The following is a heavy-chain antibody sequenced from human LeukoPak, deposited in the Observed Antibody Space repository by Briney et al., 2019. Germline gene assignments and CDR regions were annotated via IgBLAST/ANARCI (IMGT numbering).Heavy chain of an antibody. D-gene: IGHD6-13*01. J-gene: IGHJ2*01. Sequence: SETLSLTCTVSGGSISSYYWSWIRQPAGKGLEWIGRTYNSGSTNYNPSLKSRVIMSVDTSKNQFSLKLSSVTAADTAVYYCARVSSSWYQDWYFDLWGRGTLVTVSS. V-gene: IGHV4-4*07. CDR1: GGSISSYY. CDR3: ARVSSSWYQDWYFDL. CDR2: TYNSGST.